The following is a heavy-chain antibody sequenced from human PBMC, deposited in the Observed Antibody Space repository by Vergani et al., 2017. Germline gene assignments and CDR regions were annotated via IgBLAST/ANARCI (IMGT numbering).Heavy chain of an antibody. J-gene: IGHJ5*02. D-gene: IGHD2-2*01. V-gene: IGHV4-59*01. CDR3: ARAPASYFSSTSCYYLFDP. Sequence: QVQLQESGPGLVKPSETLSLTCTVSGGSISSYYWSWIRQPPGKGLEWIGYIYYSGSTNYNPSLKSRVTISVDTSKNQFSLKLSSVTAADTAVYYCARAPASYFSSTSCYYLFDPWGQGTLVTVSS. CDR2: IYYSGST. CDR1: GGSISSYY.